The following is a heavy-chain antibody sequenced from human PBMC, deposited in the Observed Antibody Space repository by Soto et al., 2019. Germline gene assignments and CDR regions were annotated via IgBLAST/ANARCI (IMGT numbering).Heavy chain of an antibody. CDR1: GFTFSSYA. V-gene: IGHV3-30-3*01. D-gene: IGHD3-22*01. J-gene: IGHJ6*02. CDR3: ARALPRIIPDSCSSGCLVYYYYYGMDV. Sequence: PGGSLRLSCAASGFTFSSYAMHWVRQAPGKGLEWVAVISYDGSNKYYADSVKGRFTISRDNSKNTLYLQMNSLRAEDTAVYYCARALPRIIPDSCSSGCLVYYYYYGMDVWGQGTTVTVSS. CDR2: ISYDGSNK.